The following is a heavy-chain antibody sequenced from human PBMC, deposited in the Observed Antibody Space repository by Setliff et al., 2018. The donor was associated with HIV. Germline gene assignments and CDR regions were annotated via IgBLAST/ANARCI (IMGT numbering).Heavy chain of an antibody. J-gene: IGHJ4*02. CDR1: GGSINSYY. CDR3: ARSPSYRSSWEYYFDY. V-gene: IGHV4-4*09. Sequence: PSETLSLTCTVSGGSINSYYWSWIRQPPGKGLEWIGYIYATGSTNYNPSLKGRVTVSVDTSNQFSLKLSSVTAADAAVYYCARSPSYRSSWEYYFDYWGQGRLVTVS. CDR2: IYATGST. D-gene: IGHD6-13*01.